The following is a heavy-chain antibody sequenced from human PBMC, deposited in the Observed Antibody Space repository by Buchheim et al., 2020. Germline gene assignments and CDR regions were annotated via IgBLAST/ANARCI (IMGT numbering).Heavy chain of an antibody. Sequence: QVQLVESGGGVVQPGRSLTLSCAASGFTFSTYGMFWVRQAPGKGLEWVAVVWYDGNHKYYADSVKGRFTISRDNSKNTLYLQMSSLRADDTSVYYCAKDRGQGQIRNGMDVWGQGTT. V-gene: IGHV3-33*06. D-gene: IGHD3-10*01. J-gene: IGHJ6*02. CDR1: GFTFSTYG. CDR3: AKDRGQGQIRNGMDV. CDR2: VWYDGNHK.